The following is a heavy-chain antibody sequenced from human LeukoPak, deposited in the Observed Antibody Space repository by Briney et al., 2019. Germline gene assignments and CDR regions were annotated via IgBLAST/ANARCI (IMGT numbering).Heavy chain of an antibody. CDR2: INYSGNT. J-gene: IGHJ4*02. V-gene: IGHV4-59*01. CDR1: GGSISDYY. Sequence: SETLSLTCTVSGGSISDYYWSWIRQPPGKGLVWIGYINYSGNTNYNPSLKSRVTISVDTSKNQFSLRLTSVTAADTAVFYCAREGRQDYVYFDYWGQGSLVTVSS. CDR3: AREGRQDYVYFDY. D-gene: IGHD4-17*01.